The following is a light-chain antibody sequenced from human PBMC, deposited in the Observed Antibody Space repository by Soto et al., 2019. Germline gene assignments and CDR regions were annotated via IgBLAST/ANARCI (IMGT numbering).Light chain of an antibody. J-gene: IGLJ1*01. CDR1: SSDVGAYNY. CDR2: EVT. CDR3: NSYTTLSNRV. Sequence: QSVLTQPASVSGSPGQSITISCTGTSSDVGAYNYVSWYQQHPGKAPKLLIYEVTNRPSGVSSRFSGSKSGNTASLTISGLQAEDEADYYCNSYTTLSNRVFGTGT. V-gene: IGLV2-14*01.